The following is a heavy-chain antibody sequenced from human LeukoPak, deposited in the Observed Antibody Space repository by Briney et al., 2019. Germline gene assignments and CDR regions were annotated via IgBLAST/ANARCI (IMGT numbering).Heavy chain of an antibody. CDR3: ARLGARQMLEY. CDR2: IKQDGGQI. Sequence: GGSLRLSCAASEFTFSSYWMSWVRQAPGKGLEWVANIKQDGGQIYYLESVKGRFTVSRDNAKDSLYLQMNSLRAEDTAVYYCARLGARQMLEYWGQGTLVTVSS. V-gene: IGHV3-7*01. D-gene: IGHD4-17*01. CDR1: EFTFSSYW. J-gene: IGHJ4*02.